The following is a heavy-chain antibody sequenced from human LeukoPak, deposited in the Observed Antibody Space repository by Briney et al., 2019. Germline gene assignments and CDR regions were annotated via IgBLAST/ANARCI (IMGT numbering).Heavy chain of an antibody. V-gene: IGHV3-23*01. Sequence: EGSLRLSCAASGFTFSSYAMSWVRQAPGKGLEWVSTISGSGGSTSYADSVKGRFTISRDNSKNTLYLQMNSLRAEDTAVYYCAKDRGYCSGGSCYILSGDFFDNWGQGTLVTVSS. CDR2: ISGSGGST. CDR1: GFTFSSYA. D-gene: IGHD2-15*01. J-gene: IGHJ4*02. CDR3: AKDRGYCSGGSCYILSGDFFDN.